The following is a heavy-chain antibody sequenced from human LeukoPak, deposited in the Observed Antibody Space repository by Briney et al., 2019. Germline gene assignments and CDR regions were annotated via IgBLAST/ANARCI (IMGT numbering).Heavy chain of an antibody. CDR3: ARDPRRIITMIVGGNWFDP. V-gene: IGHV1-69*04. CDR1: GGTFSSYA. D-gene: IGHD3-22*01. CDR2: IIPILGIA. Sequence: SVKVSCKASGGTFSSYAISWVRQAPGQGLEWVGRIIPILGIANYAQKFQGRVTITADKSTSTAYMELSSLRSEDTAVYYCARDPRRIITMIVGGNWFDPWGQGTLVTVSS. J-gene: IGHJ5*02.